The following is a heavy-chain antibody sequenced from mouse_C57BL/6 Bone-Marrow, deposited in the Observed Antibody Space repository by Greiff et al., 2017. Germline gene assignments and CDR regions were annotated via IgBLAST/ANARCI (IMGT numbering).Heavy chain of an antibody. CDR1: GYAFSSSW. J-gene: IGHJ2*01. D-gene: IGHD2-1*01. CDR2: IYPGDGDT. V-gene: IGHV1-82*01. CDR3: AFYYGNYY. Sequence: VQLQQSGPELVKPGASVKISCKASGYAFSSSWMNWVKQRPGKGLEWIGRIYPGDGDTNYNGKFKGKATLTADKSSSTAYMQRSSLTSEDSAVYFCAFYYGNYYWGQGTTLTVSS.